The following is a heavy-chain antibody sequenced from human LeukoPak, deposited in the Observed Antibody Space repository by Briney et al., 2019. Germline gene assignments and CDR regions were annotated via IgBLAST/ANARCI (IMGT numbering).Heavy chain of an antibody. J-gene: IGHJ4*02. Sequence: PGGSLRLSCAASGFTFRSFWMSWVRQAPGKGLEWVANIKQDGSEKNYVDSVKGRFTISGDNAKNSLYLQINSLRAEDTAVYYCVREHSWGDFDYWGQGTLVTVSS. D-gene: IGHD2-15*01. CDR3: VREHSWGDFDY. CDR1: GFTFRSFW. V-gene: IGHV3-7*01. CDR2: IKQDGSEK.